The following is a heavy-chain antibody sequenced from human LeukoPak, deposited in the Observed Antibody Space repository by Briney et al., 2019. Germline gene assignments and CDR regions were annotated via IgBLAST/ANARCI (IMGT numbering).Heavy chain of an antibody. CDR3: ARDREEVGATYSYWYFDL. CDR2: IGTAGDT. J-gene: IGHJ2*01. Sequence: GSLRLSCAASGFTFSSYDMHWVRQATGKGLEWVSAIGTAGDTYYPGSVKGRFTISRENAKNSLYLQMNSLRAEDTAVYYCARDREEVGATYSYWYFDLWGRGTLVTVSS. V-gene: IGHV3-13*01. CDR1: GFTFSSYD. D-gene: IGHD1-26*01.